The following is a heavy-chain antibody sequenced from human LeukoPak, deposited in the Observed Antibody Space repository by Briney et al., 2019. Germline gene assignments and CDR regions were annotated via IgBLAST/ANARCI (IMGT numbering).Heavy chain of an antibody. Sequence: GGSLRLSCAASGFTFSSYAMSWVRQAPGKGLEWVSAISGSGGSTYYADSVKGRFTISRDTSKNTLYLQMNSPRAEDTAVYYCAKGRYSGSYYNWFDPWGQGTLVTVSS. CDR1: GFTFSSYA. J-gene: IGHJ5*02. CDR2: ISGSGGST. CDR3: AKGRYSGSYYNWFDP. V-gene: IGHV3-23*01. D-gene: IGHD1-26*01.